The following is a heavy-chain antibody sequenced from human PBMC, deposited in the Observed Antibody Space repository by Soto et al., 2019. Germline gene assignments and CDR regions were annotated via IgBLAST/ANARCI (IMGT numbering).Heavy chain of an antibody. CDR2: IYYSGST. D-gene: IGHD3-10*01. J-gene: IGHJ5*02. V-gene: IGHV4-39*01. CDR1: GGSISSSSYY. Sequence: QLQLQESGPGLVKPSETLSLTCTVSGGSISSSSYYWGWIRQPPGKGLEWIGSIYYSGSTYYNPSLKSRVTISVDTSKNQFSLKLSSVTAADTAVYYCARHSSSGSYIWGGPTNWFDPWGQGTLVTVSS. CDR3: ARHSSSGSYIWGGPTNWFDP.